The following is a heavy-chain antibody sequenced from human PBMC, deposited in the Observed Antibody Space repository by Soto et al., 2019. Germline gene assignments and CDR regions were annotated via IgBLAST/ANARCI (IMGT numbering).Heavy chain of an antibody. V-gene: IGHV5-51*01. Sequence: GESLKISCRGSGYSFVNYWLAWVRQVPGKGLEWMGIIYPGNFDTRYNPSFQGQVTISVDKSINTAYLQWSSLKAPDTAKYYCAASPGPPHYFYYGLDVWGQGTTVTVSS. CDR1: GYSFVNYW. CDR3: AASPGPPHYFYYGLDV. CDR2: IYPGNFDT. J-gene: IGHJ6*02.